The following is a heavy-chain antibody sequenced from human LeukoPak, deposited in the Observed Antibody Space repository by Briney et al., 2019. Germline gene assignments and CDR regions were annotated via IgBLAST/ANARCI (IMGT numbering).Heavy chain of an antibody. Sequence: GRSLRLSCAASGFTFSSYAMHWVSQALGKGLEWVAVISYDGSNKYYADSVKGRFTISRDNSKNTLYLQMNSLRAEDTAVYYCAREPGIAAAGAFDYWGQGTLVTVSS. J-gene: IGHJ4*02. CDR2: ISYDGSNK. D-gene: IGHD6-13*01. V-gene: IGHV3-30-3*01. CDR1: GFTFSSYA. CDR3: AREPGIAAAGAFDY.